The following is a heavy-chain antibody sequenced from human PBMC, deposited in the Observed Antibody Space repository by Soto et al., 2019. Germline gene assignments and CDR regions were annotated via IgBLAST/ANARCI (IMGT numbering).Heavy chain of an antibody. CDR1: GFTFSDYY. D-gene: IGHD3-22*01. V-gene: IGHV3-11*05. Sequence: TGGSLRLSCAASGFTFSDYYMRWIRQAPGKGLEWVSYISSSSSYTNYADSVKGRFTISRDNAKNSLYLQMNSLRAEDTAVYYCARVTRNTYYYDSSGYPLDYWGQGT. CDR3: ARVTRNTYYYDSSGYPLDY. CDR2: ISSSSSYT. J-gene: IGHJ4*02.